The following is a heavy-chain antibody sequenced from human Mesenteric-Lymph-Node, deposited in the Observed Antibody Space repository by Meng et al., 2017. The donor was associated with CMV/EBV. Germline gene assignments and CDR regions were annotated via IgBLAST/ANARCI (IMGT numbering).Heavy chain of an antibody. CDR2: IIPIFGTA. J-gene: IGHJ4*02. V-gene: IGHV1-69*01. D-gene: IGHD3-10*01. CDR1: TFTGYY. Sequence: TFTGYYMHWVRQAPGQGLEWMGGIIPIFGTANYAQKFQGRVTITADESTSTAYMELSSLRSEDTAMYYCARDLLGGSGSYYTPWAYWGQGTLVTVSS. CDR3: ARDLLGGSGSYYTPWAY.